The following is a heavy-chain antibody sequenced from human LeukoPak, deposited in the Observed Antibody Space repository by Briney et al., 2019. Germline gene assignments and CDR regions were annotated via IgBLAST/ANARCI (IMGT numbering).Heavy chain of an antibody. Sequence: ASVKVSCKASGYTFTGYYMHWVRQAPGQGLEWMGWINPNSGGTNYAQKFQGRVTMTRDTSISTAYMELSRPRSDDTAVYYCARSALYSSSSELDYWGQGTLVTVSS. CDR2: INPNSGGT. CDR1: GYTFTGYY. J-gene: IGHJ4*02. V-gene: IGHV1-2*02. D-gene: IGHD6-6*01. CDR3: ARSALYSSSSELDY.